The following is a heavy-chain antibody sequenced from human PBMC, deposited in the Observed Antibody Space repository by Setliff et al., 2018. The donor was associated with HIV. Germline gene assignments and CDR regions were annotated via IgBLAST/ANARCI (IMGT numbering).Heavy chain of an antibody. CDR1: GFTFRNYW. CDR2: IKQDGSEK. CDR3: ARGEVVAAHNWFDP. Sequence: GGSLRLSCAASGFTFRNYWMSWVRQAPGKGLEWVANIKQDGSEKYYVDSVKGRFTISRDNAKNSLYLQMNSLRAEDTAVYYCARGEVVAAHNWFDPWGQGTLVTVSS. J-gene: IGHJ5*02. V-gene: IGHV3-7*01. D-gene: IGHD2-15*01.